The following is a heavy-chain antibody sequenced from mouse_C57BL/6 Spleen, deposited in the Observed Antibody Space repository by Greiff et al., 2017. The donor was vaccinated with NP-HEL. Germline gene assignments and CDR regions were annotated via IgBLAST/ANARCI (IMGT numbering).Heavy chain of an antibody. D-gene: IGHD2-4*01. CDR2: ISYDGSN. CDR3: ARCDYDYWYFDV. CDR1: GYSITSGYY. V-gene: IGHV3-6*01. J-gene: IGHJ1*03. Sequence: EVKLVESGPGLVKPSQSLSLTCSVTGYSITSGYYWNWIRQFPGNKLEWMGYISYDGSNNYNPSLKNRISITRDTSKNQFFLKLNSVTTEDTATYYCARCDYDYWYFDVWGTGTTVTVSS.